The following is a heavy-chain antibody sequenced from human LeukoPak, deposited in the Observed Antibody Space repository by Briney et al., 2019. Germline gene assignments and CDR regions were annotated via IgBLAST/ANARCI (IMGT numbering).Heavy chain of an antibody. Sequence: PGGSLGLSCAASGFTFSSYGMHWVRQAPGKGLEWVAVISYDGSNKYYADSVKGRFTISRDNAENTLYLQMNSLRAEDTAVYYCARGTAGYHSSYLDYWGQGTLVTVSS. V-gene: IGHV3-30*03. CDR1: GFTFSSYG. CDR2: ISYDGSNK. J-gene: IGHJ4*02. D-gene: IGHD6-13*01. CDR3: ARGTAGYHSSYLDY.